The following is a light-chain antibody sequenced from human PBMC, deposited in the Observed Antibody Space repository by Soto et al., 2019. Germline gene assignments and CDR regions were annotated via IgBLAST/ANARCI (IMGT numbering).Light chain of an antibody. CDR3: GAWDDSLNAHV. Sequence: QSALTQPPSASGSPGQSVTISCTGTSSDVGGYNYVSWYQQHPGKAPKLMIYEVSKRPSGVPDRFSGSKSGNTASLTVSGLQAEDEADYFCGAWDDSLNAHVFGTGTKVTVL. CDR1: SSDVGGYNY. CDR2: EVS. V-gene: IGLV2-8*01. J-gene: IGLJ1*01.